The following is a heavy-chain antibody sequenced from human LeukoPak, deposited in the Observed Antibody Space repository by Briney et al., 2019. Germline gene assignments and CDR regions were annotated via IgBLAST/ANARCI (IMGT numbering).Heavy chain of an antibody. Sequence: PGGSLRLSCAASGFTLSSYWMSWVRQAPGKGLEWVANINQDGCEKYFVDSVKGRFTISRDNSKNTLYLQMNSLRAEDTAVYYCARARSSYGYGDAFDIWGQGTMVTVSS. CDR3: ARARSSYGYGDAFDI. J-gene: IGHJ3*02. CDR1: GFTLSSYW. V-gene: IGHV3-7*01. D-gene: IGHD5-18*01. CDR2: INQDGCEK.